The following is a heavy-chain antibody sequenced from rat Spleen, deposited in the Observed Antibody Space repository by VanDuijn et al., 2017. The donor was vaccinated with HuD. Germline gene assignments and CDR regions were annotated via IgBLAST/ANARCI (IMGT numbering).Heavy chain of an antibody. CDR1: GFTFKNYG. D-gene: IGHD1-4*01. CDR3: TRHGYPGGTTNWFAY. Sequence: EVQLVESGGGLVQPGRSLKVSCAASGFTFKNYGMAWVRQAPAKGLEWVAAISYDGITTYYRDSVRGRFTIPSDNAKTALYLQMDGLRSEETATYYCTRHGYPGGTTNWFAYWGQGTLVTVSS. J-gene: IGHJ3*01. CDR2: ISYDGITT. V-gene: IGHV5-29*01.